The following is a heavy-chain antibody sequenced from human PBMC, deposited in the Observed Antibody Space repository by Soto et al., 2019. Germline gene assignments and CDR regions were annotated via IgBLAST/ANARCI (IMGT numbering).Heavy chain of an antibody. D-gene: IGHD3-3*01. CDR2: IYYSGST. Sequence: ASETLSLTCTVSGGSISSGDYYWSWIRQPPGKGLEWIGYIYYSGSTYYNPSLKSRVTISVDTSKNQFSLKLSSVTAADTAVYYFARGGEGYYDFWSGYYGIDYGMDVWGQGTTVTVSS. J-gene: IGHJ6*02. CDR1: GGSISSGDYY. CDR3: ARGGEGYYDFWSGYYGIDYGMDV. V-gene: IGHV4-30-4*01.